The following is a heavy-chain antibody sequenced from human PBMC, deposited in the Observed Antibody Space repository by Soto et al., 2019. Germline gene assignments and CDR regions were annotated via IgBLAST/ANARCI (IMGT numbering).Heavy chain of an antibody. Sequence: PSETLSLTCTVSGDSVSRGSYHWSWIRQPPGKGLEWIGFKPYTGSPDYNPSLKSRVVISIDRSKNQFSLKLSSVTATDTAVYFCAKVGWGGDSWGQGTLVTVSS. CDR1: GDSVSRGSYH. V-gene: IGHV4-61*01. D-gene: IGHD7-27*01. CDR2: KPYTGSP. CDR3: AKVGWGGDS. J-gene: IGHJ4*02.